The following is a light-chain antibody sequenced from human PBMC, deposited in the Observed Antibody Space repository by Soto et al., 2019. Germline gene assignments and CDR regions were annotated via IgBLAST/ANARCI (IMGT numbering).Light chain of an antibody. CDR1: PGISSY. CDR3: QQLNSYPPYT. J-gene: IGKJ2*01. V-gene: IGKV1-9*01. CDR2: AAS. Sequence: DIQLTQSPSFLSASVGDRVTITCRASPGISSYLAWYQQKPGKAPKLLIYAASTLQSGGPSRFSGSGSGTEFTLAINSLQPEDFATYYCQQLNSYPPYTFGEGTKLEIK.